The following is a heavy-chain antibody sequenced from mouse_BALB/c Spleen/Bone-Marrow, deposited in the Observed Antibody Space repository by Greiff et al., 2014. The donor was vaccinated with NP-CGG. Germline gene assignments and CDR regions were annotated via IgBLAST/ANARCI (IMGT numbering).Heavy chain of an antibody. CDR2: ICCYNGAT. V-gene: IGHV1S34*01. CDR3: ARSCGAYGYDGRYYFDY. J-gene: IGHJ2*01. CDR1: GYSFTGYC. Sequence: LVKTGASVKISCKASGYSFTGYCMHWVKQSHGKSLEWIGYICCYNGATSYIEKFKGKATFTVDTSSDTAYMQSNSQTSEESAVYYGARSCGAYGYDGRYYFDYWGQGTTLTVSS. D-gene: IGHD2-2*01.